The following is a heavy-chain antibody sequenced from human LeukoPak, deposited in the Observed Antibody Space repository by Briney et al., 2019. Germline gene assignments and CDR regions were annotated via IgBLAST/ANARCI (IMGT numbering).Heavy chain of an antibody. D-gene: IGHD3-22*01. Sequence: SETLSLTCAVYGGSFSGYYWSWIRQPPGKGLEWIGEINHSGSTNYNPSLKSRVTISVDTSKNQFSLKLSSVTAADTAVYYCARVGYWYSSGYYYGWYFDLWGRGTLVTVSS. J-gene: IGHJ2*01. CDR1: GGSFSGYY. V-gene: IGHV4-34*01. CDR2: INHSGST. CDR3: ARVGYWYSSGYYYGWYFDL.